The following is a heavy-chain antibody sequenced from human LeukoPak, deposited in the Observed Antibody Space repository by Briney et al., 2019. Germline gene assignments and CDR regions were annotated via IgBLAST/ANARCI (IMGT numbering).Heavy chain of an antibody. V-gene: IGHV1-18*01. Sequence: GASVKVSCKASGYTFTSYGISWVRQAPGQGLEWMGWISAYNGNTNYAQKLQGRATMTTDTSTSTAYMELRSLRSDDTAVYYCARDFYGSRPGAFDYWGQGTLITVSS. J-gene: IGHJ4*02. CDR3: ARDFYGSRPGAFDY. CDR1: GYTFTSYG. CDR2: ISAYNGNT. D-gene: IGHD3-10*01.